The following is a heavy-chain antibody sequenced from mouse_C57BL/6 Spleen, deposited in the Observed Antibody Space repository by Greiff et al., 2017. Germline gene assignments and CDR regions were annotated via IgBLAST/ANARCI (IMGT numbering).Heavy chain of an antibody. CDR2: ISSGSSTI. CDR1: GFTFSDYG. CDR3: ARRDYDWAWFAY. Sequence: DVKLVESGGGLVKPGGSLKLSCAASGFTFSDYGMHWVRQAPEKGLEWVAYISSGSSTIYYADTVKGRFTISRDNAKNTLFLQMTSLRSEDTAMYYCARRDYDWAWFAYWGQGTLVTVSA. J-gene: IGHJ3*01. D-gene: IGHD2-4*01. V-gene: IGHV5-17*01.